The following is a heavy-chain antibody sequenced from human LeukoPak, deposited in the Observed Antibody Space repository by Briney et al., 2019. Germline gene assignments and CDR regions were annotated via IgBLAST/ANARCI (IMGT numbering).Heavy chain of an antibody. Sequence: ASVKVSCKASGYTFNIYAMHWERQAPGQRLEWMGWINAGNGNTRYSQKFHDRVTITRDTSASTTYMELSSLRSEDTAVYYCARRGGLGSGLYYYGMDVWGKGTTVTVSS. V-gene: IGHV1-3*01. CDR1: GYTFNIYA. D-gene: IGHD3-10*01. CDR2: INAGNGNT. CDR3: ARRGGLGSGLYYYGMDV. J-gene: IGHJ6*04.